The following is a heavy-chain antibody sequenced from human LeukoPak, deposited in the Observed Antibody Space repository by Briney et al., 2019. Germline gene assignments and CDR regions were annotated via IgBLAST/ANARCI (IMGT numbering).Heavy chain of an antibody. Sequence: PGGSLRLSCAASGFTFRTYWMSWVRQAPGKGLEWVANIKHDGSEKNYVDSVKGRFTVSRDNVKNSLFLQMNSLRAEDTALYYCANEEWYRFDYWGQGTLVTVPS. V-gene: IGHV3-7*03. CDR1: GFTFRTYW. D-gene: IGHD2-8*01. CDR3: ANEEWYRFDY. J-gene: IGHJ4*02. CDR2: IKHDGSEK.